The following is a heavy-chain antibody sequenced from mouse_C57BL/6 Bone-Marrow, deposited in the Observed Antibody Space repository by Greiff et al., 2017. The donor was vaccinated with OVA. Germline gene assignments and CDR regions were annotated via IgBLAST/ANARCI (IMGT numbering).Heavy chain of an antibody. D-gene: IGHD1-1*01. J-gene: IGHJ3*01. CDR3: TSLLLDWFAY. Sequence: VQLQQSGAELVRPGASVKLSCTASGFTIKDDYMHWVKQRPEQGLEWIGWIDPENGDTEYASKFQGKATITADTSSNTAYLQLSSLTSEDAAVYYCTSLLLDWFAYWGQGTLVTVSA. V-gene: IGHV14-4*01. CDR1: GFTIKDDY. CDR2: IDPENGDT.